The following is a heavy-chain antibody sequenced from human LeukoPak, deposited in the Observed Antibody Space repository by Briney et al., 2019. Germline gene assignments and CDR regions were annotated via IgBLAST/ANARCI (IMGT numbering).Heavy chain of an antibody. V-gene: IGHV3-48*03. CDR2: ISSSGSTI. J-gene: IGHJ4*02. CDR3: ARDSIVNFDY. CDR1: GFTFSSYE. D-gene: IGHD3-16*02. Sequence: PGGSLRLSCAASGFTFSSYEMNWVRQAPGKGLEGVSYISSSGSTIYYADSVKGRFTISRDNAKNSLYLQMNSLRAEDTAVYYCARDSIVNFDYWGQGTLVTVSS.